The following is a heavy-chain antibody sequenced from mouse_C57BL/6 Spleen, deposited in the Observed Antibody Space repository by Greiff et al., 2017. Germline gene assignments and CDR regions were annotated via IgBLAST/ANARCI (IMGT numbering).Heavy chain of an antibody. Sequence: VHVKQSGAELVRPGASVKLSCTASGFNIKDYYMHWVKQRPEQGLEWIGRIDPEDGDTEYAPKFQGKATMTADTSSNTAYLQLSSLTAEDTAVDFSTTGSDWAYWGQGTLVTVSA. J-gene: IGHJ3*01. CDR2: IDPEDGDT. CDR1: GFNIKDYY. CDR3: TTGSDWAY. D-gene: IGHD1-3*01. V-gene: IGHV14-1*01.